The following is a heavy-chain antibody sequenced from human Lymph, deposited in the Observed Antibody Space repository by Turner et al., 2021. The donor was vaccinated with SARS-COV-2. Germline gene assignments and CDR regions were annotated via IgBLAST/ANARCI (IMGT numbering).Heavy chain of an antibody. J-gene: IGHJ6*02. CDR3: ARHQGSTSGYDHGMNV. CDR2: FYKIGSI. D-gene: IGHD1-1*01. CDR1: GVSISSQS. V-gene: IGHV4-59*08. Sequence: QVQLQESGPGRVRPSETLSLTCTVSGVSISSQSWSWIRQSPGRGLEWIGYFYKIGSIDYNPTLRSRVTISVDTSKNQLSLNLISMTAADTAVYYCARHQGSTSGYDHGMNVWGQGTAVIVSS.